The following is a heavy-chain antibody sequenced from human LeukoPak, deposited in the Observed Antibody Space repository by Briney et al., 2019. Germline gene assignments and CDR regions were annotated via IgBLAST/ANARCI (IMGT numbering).Heavy chain of an antibody. J-gene: IGHJ4*02. CDR1: GFTFSDYY. D-gene: IGHD6-13*01. Sequence: GGSLRLSCAASGFTFSDYYMSWIRQAPGKGLEWVSAISGSGGSTYYADSVKGRFTISRDNSKNTLYLQMNSLRAEDTAVYYCAKTTGAAAGIWYGYWGQGTLVTVSS. V-gene: IGHV3-23*01. CDR2: ISGSGGST. CDR3: AKTTGAAAGIWYGY.